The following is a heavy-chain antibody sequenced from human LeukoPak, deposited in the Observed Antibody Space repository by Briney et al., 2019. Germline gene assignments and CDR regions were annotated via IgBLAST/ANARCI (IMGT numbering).Heavy chain of an antibody. CDR1: GFTFSSYA. CDR2: ISGSGSST. J-gene: IGHJ3*02. D-gene: IGHD2-21*02. CDR3: AKSSYCGGDCYLLAFDI. Sequence: GGSLRLSCAASGFTFSSYAMSWVRQAPGKGLEWVSAISGSGSSTYYADSVKGRFTISRDNSKNTLYLQMNSLRAEDTAVYYCAKSSYCGGDCYLLAFDIWGQGTMVTVSS. V-gene: IGHV3-23*01.